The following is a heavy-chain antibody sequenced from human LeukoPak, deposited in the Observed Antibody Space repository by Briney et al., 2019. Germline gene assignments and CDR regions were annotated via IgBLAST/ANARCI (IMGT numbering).Heavy chain of an antibody. CDR3: ARDGGSGSYGAFDI. CDR2: ISGSGGST. D-gene: IGHD1-26*01. Sequence: GALRLSCAASGFTFSSYAMSWVRQAPGKGLEWVSAISGSGGSTYYADSVKGRFTISRDNSKNTLYLQMNSLRAEDTAVYYCARDGGSGSYGAFDIWGQGTMVTVSS. CDR1: GFTFSSYA. V-gene: IGHV3-23*01. J-gene: IGHJ3*02.